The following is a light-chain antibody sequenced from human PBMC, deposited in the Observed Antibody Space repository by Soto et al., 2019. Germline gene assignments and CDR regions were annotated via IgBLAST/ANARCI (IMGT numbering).Light chain of an antibody. V-gene: IGKV1-27*01. CDR2: GSY. J-gene: IGKJ3*01. Sequence: DIQMTQSPSSLSASVGDRVSITCRASQGITNYLAWYQQKPGKVPKLLIYGSYTLQSGVPFRFSGTGSGTDFTLTISSLQPEDVATYYCQKYDSAPFTFCPGTKVDIK. CDR1: QGITNY. CDR3: QKYDSAPFT.